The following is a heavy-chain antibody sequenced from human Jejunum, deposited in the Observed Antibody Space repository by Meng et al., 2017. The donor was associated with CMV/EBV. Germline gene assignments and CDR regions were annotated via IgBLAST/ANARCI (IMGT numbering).Heavy chain of an antibody. V-gene: IGHV1-2*02. CDR1: YSLIYSY. J-gene: IGHJ5*02. Sequence: YSLIYSYVHWVRQAPGQGLEWLGWVNPNTGVTTYARRFRGRVSMTRDTSINTVYLELSRLTPDDTAMYYCTRDQMVLGTIYHWFDPWGQGTLVTVSS. CDR3: TRDQMVLGTIYHWFDP. CDR2: VNPNTGVT. D-gene: IGHD1-1*01.